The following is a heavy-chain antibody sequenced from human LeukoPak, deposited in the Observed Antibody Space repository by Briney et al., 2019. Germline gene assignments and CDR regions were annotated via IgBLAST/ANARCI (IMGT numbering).Heavy chain of an antibody. CDR1: GYSISSGYY. V-gene: IGHV4-38-2*02. Sequence: SETLSLTCTVSGYSISSGYYWGWIRPPPGKGLEWIGSIYHSGSTYYNPSLKSRVTISVDTSKNQFSLKLSSVTAADTAVYYCARDGNRAVAEYYFDYWGQGTLVTVSS. CDR2: IYHSGST. CDR3: ARDGNRAVAEYYFDY. J-gene: IGHJ4*02. D-gene: IGHD6-19*01.